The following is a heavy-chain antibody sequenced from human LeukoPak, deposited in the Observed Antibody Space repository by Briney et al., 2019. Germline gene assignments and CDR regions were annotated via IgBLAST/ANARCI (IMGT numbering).Heavy chain of an antibody. J-gene: IGHJ4*02. CDR1: GGSFSGYY. Sequence: PSETLSLTCAVRGGSFSGYYWSWIRQPPGKGLEWIGEINHSGSTNYNPSLKSRVTISVDTAKNQFSLKLSSVTAADTAVYYCARGGYYDFWSGFYFDYWGQGSLVTVSS. V-gene: IGHV4-34*01. CDR2: INHSGST. CDR3: ARGGYYDFWSGFYFDY. D-gene: IGHD3-3*01.